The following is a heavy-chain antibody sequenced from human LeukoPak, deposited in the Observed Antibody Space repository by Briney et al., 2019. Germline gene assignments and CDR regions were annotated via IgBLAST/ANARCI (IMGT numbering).Heavy chain of an antibody. D-gene: IGHD5-24*01. V-gene: IGHV3-30-3*01. CDR1: GFTFSSYA. Sequence: GGSLRLSCAASGFTFSSYAIHWVRQAPGKGLEWVAVISYDGSNKYYADSVKGRFTISRDNSKNTLYLQMNSLRAEGTAVYYCARANEDGYPFDYWGQGTLVTVSS. CDR3: ARANEDGYPFDY. J-gene: IGHJ4*02. CDR2: ISYDGSNK.